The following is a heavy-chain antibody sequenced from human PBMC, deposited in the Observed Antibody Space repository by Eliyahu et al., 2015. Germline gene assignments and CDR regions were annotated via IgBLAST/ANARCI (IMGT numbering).Heavy chain of an antibody. D-gene: IGHD6-6*01. CDR3: ARRRGSSSADY. CDR2: IKLDGSEK. J-gene: IGHJ4*02. CDR1: GFTXSSYW. Sequence: EVQLVESGGXLVXPGGSXRLSCAAXGFTXSSYWMTXVRQAPGKGLEWVANIKLDGSEKYYVDSVKGRFTISRDNAKNSLYLQMNSLRAEDTAVYYCARRRGSSSADYWGQGTLVTVSS. V-gene: IGHV3-7*04.